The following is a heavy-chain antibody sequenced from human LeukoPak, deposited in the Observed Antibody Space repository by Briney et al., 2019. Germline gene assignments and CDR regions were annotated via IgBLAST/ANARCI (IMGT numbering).Heavy chain of an antibody. Sequence: SETLSLTCTVSGGSITGYYWSWIRQPAGKGLEWIGRVYPSGSTNYNPSLKSRVTMSVDTSKNQFSLKLSSVTAADTAVYYCARGMIHHTGWYDYWGQGTLVTVSS. D-gene: IGHD6-19*01. V-gene: IGHV4-4*07. CDR3: ARGMIHHTGWYDY. J-gene: IGHJ4*02. CDR2: VYPSGST. CDR1: GGSITGYY.